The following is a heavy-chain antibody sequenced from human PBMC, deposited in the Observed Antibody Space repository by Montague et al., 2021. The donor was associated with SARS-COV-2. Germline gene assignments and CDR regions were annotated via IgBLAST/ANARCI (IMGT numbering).Heavy chain of an antibody. CDR2: INHSGNA. Sequence: SETLSLTCAVYGGSFSVYYWSWLRQSPRSGLEWIADINHSGNANYNPSLKSRASISVDTSKNQFTLKLTSVTAADTAMYYCAKEREVVRAARTLVAFDLWGQETMVIVSS. CDR1: GGSFSVYY. V-gene: IGHV4-34*01. J-gene: IGHJ3*01. D-gene: IGHD2-2*01. CDR3: AKEREVVRAARTLVAFDL.